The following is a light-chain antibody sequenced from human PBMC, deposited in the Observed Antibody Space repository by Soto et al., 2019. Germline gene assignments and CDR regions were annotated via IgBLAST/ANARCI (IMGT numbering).Light chain of an antibody. V-gene: IGLV4-69*01. CDR1: SGHNSYA. CDR3: QPWSTDIRV. CDR2: VNSDGSH. Sequence: QLVLTQSPSASASLGASVKLTCTLSSGHNSYAIAWHQQQPEKGPRYLMKVNSDGSHSKGDGIPDRFSGSSSGAERYLTISGRQSEDEADSFCQPWSTDIRVFAGGTKLTVL. J-gene: IGLJ3*02.